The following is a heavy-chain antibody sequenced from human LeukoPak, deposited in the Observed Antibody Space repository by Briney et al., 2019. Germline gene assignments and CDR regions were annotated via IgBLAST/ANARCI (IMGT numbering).Heavy chain of an antibody. CDR2: ISSSGGAI. CDR3: ASGYSYGGDS. J-gene: IGHJ4*02. D-gene: IGHD5-12*01. CDR1: RLTFSSYE. Sequence: GGSLRLSCVASRLTFSSYEMHWVRQAPGKGLEWVSCISSSGGAIYYADSVRGRFTISRDNAKNSLYLQRNSLRAEDTAAYYCASGYSYGGDSWGQGTLVTVSS. V-gene: IGHV3-48*03.